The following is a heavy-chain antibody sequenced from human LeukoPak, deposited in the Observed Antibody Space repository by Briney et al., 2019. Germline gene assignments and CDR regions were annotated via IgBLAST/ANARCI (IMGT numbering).Heavy chain of an antibody. J-gene: IGHJ4*02. D-gene: IGHD6-13*01. CDR1: GGSISSYY. V-gene: IGHV4-59*08. CDR2: IYYSGST. Sequence: PSETLSLTCTGSGGSISSYYWSWIRQPPGKGLEWIGYIYYSGSTNYNPSLKSRVTISVDTSKNQFSLKLSSVTAADTAVYYCARHEDDSSSWYSSYFDYWGQGTLVTVSS. CDR3: ARHEDDSSSWYSSYFDY.